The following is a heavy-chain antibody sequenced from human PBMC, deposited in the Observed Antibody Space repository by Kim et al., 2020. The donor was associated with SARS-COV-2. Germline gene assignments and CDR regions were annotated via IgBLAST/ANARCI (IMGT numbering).Heavy chain of an antibody. J-gene: IGHJ4*02. CDR1: GYSFSCCG. CDR2: IWGDGSRH. D-gene: IGHD1-1*01. Sequence: GGSLRLSCAASGYSFSCCGMWWVRQAPGKGLEWVAVIWGDGSRHYFADSVEGRFTISRDDSRNTVYLQMTSLRVEDTAVYYCGKGNGGEGDLDYWGQGTLVTVSS. V-gene: IGHV3-33*03. CDR3: GKGNGGEGDLDY.